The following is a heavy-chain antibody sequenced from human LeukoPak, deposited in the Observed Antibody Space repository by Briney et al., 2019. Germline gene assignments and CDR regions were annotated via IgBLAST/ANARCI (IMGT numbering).Heavy chain of an antibody. CDR2: ISWNSDSI. CDR1: GFTLDDDA. Sequence: GGSLRLSCAASGFTLDDDAMHWVRQVPGKGLEWVSGISWNSDSIGYADSVKGRFTISRDNAKNSLYPQMNSVRAEDTALYYCAKWSYMDVWGKGTTVTVSS. V-gene: IGHV3-9*01. D-gene: IGHD3-3*01. CDR3: AKWSYMDV. J-gene: IGHJ6*03.